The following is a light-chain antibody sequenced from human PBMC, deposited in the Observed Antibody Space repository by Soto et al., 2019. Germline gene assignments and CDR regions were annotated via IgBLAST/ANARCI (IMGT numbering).Light chain of an antibody. J-gene: IGKJ5*01. V-gene: IGKV4-1*01. CDR1: QTVLSSSNDRNY. Sequence: DIVMTQSPDSLAVSLGERATIKCKSSQTVLSSSNDRNYLVWYQQKSGQPPKLLIYWSSTRASGVPDRFTGSGSGTDFPLTISTIQAEDVGIYYCHQHYDLPTFGQGTRLEL. CDR3: HQHYDLPT. CDR2: WSS.